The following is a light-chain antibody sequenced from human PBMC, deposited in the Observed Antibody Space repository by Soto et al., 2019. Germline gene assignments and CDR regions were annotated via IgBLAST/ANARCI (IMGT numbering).Light chain of an antibody. V-gene: IGKV1-39*01. J-gene: IGKJ2*01. CDR3: QQSYSTPPT. Sequence: DIKMTQSPSSLSASVGDRVTITCRASQYISNYLNWYQQKSGTAPKLLIHTASTLQSGVPSRFSGRGSGPDFTLNISSVQPDDFAIYFCQQSYSTPPTFGQGTTLEIK. CDR2: TAS. CDR1: QYISNY.